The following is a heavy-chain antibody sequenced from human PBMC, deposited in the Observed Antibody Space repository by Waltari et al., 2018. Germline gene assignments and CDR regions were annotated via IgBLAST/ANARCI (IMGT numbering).Heavy chain of an antibody. D-gene: IGHD2-2*01. V-gene: IGHV3-53*01. CDR1: GFTVSNNY. Sequence: EVQLVESGGGLITPGASVRLSCASSGFTVSNNYVSWVRPAPGKGLEWVSTIYYNERTDYADSVKGRFTISRDTAKNTLFLQMNSLRAEDTAVYYCATRVVVPGVPGMADYWGQGTLVTVSS. CDR2: IYYNERT. CDR3: ATRVVVPGVPGMADY. J-gene: IGHJ4*02.